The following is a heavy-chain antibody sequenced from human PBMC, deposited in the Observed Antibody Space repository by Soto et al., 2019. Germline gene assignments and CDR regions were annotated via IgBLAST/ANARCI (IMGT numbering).Heavy chain of an antibody. V-gene: IGHV1-8*01. Sequence: ASVKVSCKASGYTFTSYDINWVRQAPGQGLEWMGWMNPNSGNTGYAQEFQGRVTMTRNTSISTAYMELSSLRSEDTAVYYCAKDYGEDFWSGPRLYYFDYWGQGTLVTV. D-gene: IGHD3-3*01. CDR3: AKDYGEDFWSGPRLYYFDY. J-gene: IGHJ4*02. CDR1: GYTFTSYD. CDR2: MNPNSGNT.